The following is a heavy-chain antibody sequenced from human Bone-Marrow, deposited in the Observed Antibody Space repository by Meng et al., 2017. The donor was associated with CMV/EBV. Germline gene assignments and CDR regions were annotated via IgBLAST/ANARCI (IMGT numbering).Heavy chain of an antibody. J-gene: IGHJ5*02. V-gene: IGHV1-2*02. CDR1: GYTFTGYY. CDR3: ARVYCSTTSCYSLNP. CDR2: INPNSGGT. D-gene: IGHD2-2*02. Sequence: ASVKVSCKASGYTFTGYYMHWVRQAPGQGLEWMGWINPNSGGTNYAQKFQGRVTMTRDTSIRTAYMELSRLRSDDTAVFYCARVYCSTTSCYSLNPWGQGTLVTVSS.